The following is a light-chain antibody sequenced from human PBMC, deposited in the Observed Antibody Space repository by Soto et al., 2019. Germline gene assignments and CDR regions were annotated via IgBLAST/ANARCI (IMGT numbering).Light chain of an antibody. CDR2: GAS. Sequence: EIVMTHSTGTLSVSPGERVTFSSSSSQSVSSNLAWYQQKPGQTPRLLIYGASTRATGIPDRFSGSGSGTEFTLTISSLQSEDFADYYCQQYQNWPLITFGQGTRLEIK. CDR1: QSVSSN. J-gene: IGKJ5*01. V-gene: IGKV3-15*01. CDR3: QQYQNWPLIT.